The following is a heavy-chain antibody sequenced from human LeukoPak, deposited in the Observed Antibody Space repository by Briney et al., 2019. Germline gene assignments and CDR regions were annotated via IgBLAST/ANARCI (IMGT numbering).Heavy chain of an antibody. CDR1: GFTLSSHG. CDR3: VRDDGATKPC. V-gene: IGHV3-7*01. Sequence: GGSLRLSCAASGFTLSSHGMSWVRQAPGKGLEWVANIKRDGSEKYYVDSVKGRFSISRDNAKNSLYLQMNSLRVEDTAVYYCVRDDGATKPCWGQGTLVTVSS. J-gene: IGHJ4*02. CDR2: IKRDGSEK. D-gene: IGHD1-26*01.